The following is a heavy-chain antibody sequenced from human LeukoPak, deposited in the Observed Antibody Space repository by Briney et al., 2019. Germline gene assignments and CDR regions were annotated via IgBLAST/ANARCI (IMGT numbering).Heavy chain of an antibody. CDR1: GFTFSSYS. CDR3: ARASRVEEYDFWSGYPSPRDAFDI. V-gene: IGHV3-21*01. Sequence: PGGSLRLSCAASGFTFSSYSMNWVRQAPGKGLEWVSSISSSSYIYYADSVKGRFTISRDNAKNSLYLQMNSLRAEDTAVYYCARASRVEEYDFWSGYPSPRDAFDIWGQGTMVTVSS. J-gene: IGHJ3*02. CDR2: ISSSSYI. D-gene: IGHD3-3*01.